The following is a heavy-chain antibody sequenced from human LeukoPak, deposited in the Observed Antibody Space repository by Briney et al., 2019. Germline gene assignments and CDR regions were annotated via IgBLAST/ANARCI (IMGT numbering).Heavy chain of an antibody. D-gene: IGHD3-10*01. V-gene: IGHV3-74*01. J-gene: IGHJ4*02. CDR1: GFTFSGYW. CDR2: INPNGSFA. Sequence: GGSLRLSCVASGFTFSGYWMHWIRQVPGKGLVWVLKINPNGSFASYADSVKGPLTISRDNAKYTLYLQMNSLRAEDTAVYYCASQFASGSSYWGQGTLVTVSS. CDR3: ASQFASGSSY.